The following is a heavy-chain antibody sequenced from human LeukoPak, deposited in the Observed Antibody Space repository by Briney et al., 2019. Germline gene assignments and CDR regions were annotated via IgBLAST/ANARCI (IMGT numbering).Heavy chain of an antibody. V-gene: IGHV3-11*01. CDR1: EFIFSDYY. CDR2: ISSSGSVK. J-gene: IGHJ6*03. Sequence: PGGSLRLSCAASEFIFSDYYISWLCQAPGKGLEWISHISSSGSVKYFADSVKGRFTISRDNARNSLYLDMNSLRAEDTAVYYCAREGLYSNNWYPGYYYMDVWGKGTTVTVSS. CDR3: AREGLYSNNWYPGYYYMDV. D-gene: IGHD6-13*01.